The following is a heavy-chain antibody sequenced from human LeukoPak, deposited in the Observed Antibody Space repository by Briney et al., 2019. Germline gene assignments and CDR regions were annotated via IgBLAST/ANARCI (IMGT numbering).Heavy chain of an antibody. J-gene: IGHJ5*01. V-gene: IGHV3-64*01. CDR1: GFTFSSYA. D-gene: IGHD2/OR15-2a*01. Sequence: GGSLRLSCAASGFTFSSYAMHWVRQAPGKGLEYVSAISSNGGSTYYANSVKGRFTISRDNSKNTLYLQMGSLRAEDTAVYYCTRELLSLHQGLDSWGQGTLVTVSS. CDR3: TRELLSLHQGLDS. CDR2: ISSNGGST.